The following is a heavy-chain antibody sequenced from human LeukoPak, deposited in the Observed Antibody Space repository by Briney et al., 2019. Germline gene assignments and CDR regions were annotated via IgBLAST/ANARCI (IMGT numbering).Heavy chain of an antibody. CDR1: GASNRNYY. J-gene: IGHJ5*02. CDR3: ARRYSSSGCVRFFDP. D-gene: IGHD6-13*01. V-gene: IGHV4-59*08. CDR2: IYYGGST. Sequence: SETLSLTCTVSGASNRNYYGSWIRQSPGKGLELIGYIYYGGSTNYNPSLESRVAISVDTSKNQFSLRLSSVTAADTAIYYCARRYSSSGCVRFFDPWGQGTLVTVSS.